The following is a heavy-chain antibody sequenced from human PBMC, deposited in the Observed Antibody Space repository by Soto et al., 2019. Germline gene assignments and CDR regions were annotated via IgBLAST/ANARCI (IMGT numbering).Heavy chain of an antibody. D-gene: IGHD3-16*01. V-gene: IGHV1-8*01. CDR3: AGEGVRGMDV. CDR2: MNPNSANT. Sequence: QVQLVQSGAEVKKPGASVKVSCKASGYTFTSYDINWVRQATGQGLEWMGWMNPNSANTGYAQKFQGRVTMTRNTSISTGYIELRRRRSEDTAVYYCAGEGVRGMDVWGQGTTVTVSS. J-gene: IGHJ6*02. CDR1: GYTFTSYD.